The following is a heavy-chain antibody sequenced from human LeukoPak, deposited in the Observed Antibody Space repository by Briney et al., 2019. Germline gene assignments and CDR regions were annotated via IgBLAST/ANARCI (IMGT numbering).Heavy chain of an antibody. J-gene: IGHJ4*02. CDR3: ARELSQIVWGGLDY. V-gene: IGHV3-23*01. CDR2: ITDTGDST. Sequence: PGGSLRLSCAASGFTFDSSAMSWVRQAPGKGLEWVSTITDTGDSTHYADSVKGRFTISRDNSKNTVFLQMNSLRVEDTAVYYCARELSQIVWGGLDYGGQGTLVSVSS. CDR1: GFTFDSSA. D-gene: IGHD2-21*01.